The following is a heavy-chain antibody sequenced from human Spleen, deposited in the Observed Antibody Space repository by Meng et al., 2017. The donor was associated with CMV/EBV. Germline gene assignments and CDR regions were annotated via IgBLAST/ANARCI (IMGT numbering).Heavy chain of an antibody. CDR2: ISSGKTYI. Sequence: GESLKISCAASGFSFSSYSMHWVRQAPGKGLEWVSSISSGKTYISYADSVKGRFTISRDNVKNSLYLQMSSLRAEDTAVYYCARETAAAGNWFDPWGQGTLVTVSS. D-gene: IGHD6-13*01. V-gene: IGHV3-21*01. CDR1: GFSFSSYS. CDR3: ARETAAAGNWFDP. J-gene: IGHJ5*02.